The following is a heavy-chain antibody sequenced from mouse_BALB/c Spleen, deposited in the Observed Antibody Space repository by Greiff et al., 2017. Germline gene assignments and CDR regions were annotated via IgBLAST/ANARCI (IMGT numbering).Heavy chain of an antibody. V-gene: IGHV1-63*02. Sequence: QVQLQQSGAELVRPGTSVKISCKASGYTFTNYWLGWVKQRPGHGLEWIGDIYPGGGYTNYNEKFKGKATLTADTSSSTAYMQLSSLTSEDSAVYFCASYYYGSSPYFDYWGQGTTLTVSS. D-gene: IGHD1-1*01. CDR2: IYPGGGYT. J-gene: IGHJ2*01. CDR1: GYTFTNYW. CDR3: ASYYYGSSPYFDY.